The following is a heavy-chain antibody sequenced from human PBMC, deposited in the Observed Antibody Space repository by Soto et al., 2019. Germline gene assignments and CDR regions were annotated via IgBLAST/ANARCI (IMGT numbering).Heavy chain of an antibody. CDR1: GGSISSSNW. J-gene: IGHJ6*02. V-gene: IGHV4-4*02. CDR2: IYHSGST. CDR3: ARGASVVVVAEYGMDV. Sequence: QVQLQESGPGLVKPSGTLSLTCAVSGGSISSSNWWSWVRQPPGKGLEWIGEIYHSGSTNYNPSLKSRVTISVEKSKNQCSLKLSSVTAADTAVYYCARGASVVVVAEYGMDVWCQGTTVTVSS. D-gene: IGHD2-15*01.